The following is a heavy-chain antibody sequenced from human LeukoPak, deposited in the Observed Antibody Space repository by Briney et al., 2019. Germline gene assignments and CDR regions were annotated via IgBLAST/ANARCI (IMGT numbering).Heavy chain of an antibody. CDR3: ARDSGSYYFDY. CDR1: GGSISSYY. J-gene: IGHJ4*02. Sequence: PSETLSLTCTVSGGSISSYYWSWIRQPPGKGLEWIGYIYYSGSTNYNPSLKSRVTISVDTSKNQFSLKLSSVTAADTAVYYCARDSGSYYFDYWGQGTLVTVSS. V-gene: IGHV4-59*01. CDR2: IYYSGST. D-gene: IGHD1-26*01.